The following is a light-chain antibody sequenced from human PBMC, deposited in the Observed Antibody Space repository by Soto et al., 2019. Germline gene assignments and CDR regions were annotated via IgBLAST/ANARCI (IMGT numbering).Light chain of an antibody. CDR3: HQYNTYPYT. CDR2: KAS. J-gene: IGKJ2*01. CDR1: QSISSW. Sequence: DIQMTQSPSTLSASVGDRVTITCRASQSISSWLGWYQQRPGKAPNLLIYKASTLESGVPSRFSGSASGTEFTLTISSLQPDDFATYYCHQYNTYPYTFGQANTLEIK. V-gene: IGKV1-5*03.